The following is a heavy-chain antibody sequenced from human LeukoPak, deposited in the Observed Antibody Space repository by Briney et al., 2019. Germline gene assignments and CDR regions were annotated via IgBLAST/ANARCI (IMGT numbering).Heavy chain of an antibody. CDR3: ARSNYGGKRWFDP. Sequence: GASVKVSCKASGYTFNSYCMHWVRQAPGQGVEWRGIINPSGGSTSYAQKFQGRVTMTRDTSISTAYMELSSLTSEDTAVYYCARSNYGGKRWFDPWGQGTLVIVSS. J-gene: IGHJ5*02. V-gene: IGHV1-46*02. D-gene: IGHD4-23*01. CDR1: GYTFNSYC. CDR2: INPSGGST.